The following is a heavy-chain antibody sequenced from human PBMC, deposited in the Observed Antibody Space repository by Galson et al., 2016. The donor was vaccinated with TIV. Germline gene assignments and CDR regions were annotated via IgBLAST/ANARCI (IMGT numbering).Heavy chain of an antibody. J-gene: IGHJ2*01. D-gene: IGHD4-23*01. Sequence: QSGAEVTKPGESLKISCKASGYNFMNYWIGWVRHMPGKGLEWMGIIYPGDSNTRYSPSLEGQVTISADMSINTAYLQWSSLKASDTAIYYCAGHPRTTVVRLDYYFDLWGRGTLITVSS. V-gene: IGHV5-51*01. CDR1: GYNFMNYW. CDR3: AGHPRTTVVRLDYYFDL. CDR2: IYPGDSNT.